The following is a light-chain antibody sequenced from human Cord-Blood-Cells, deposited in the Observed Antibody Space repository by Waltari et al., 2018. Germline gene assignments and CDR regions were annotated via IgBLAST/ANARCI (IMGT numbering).Light chain of an antibody. CDR1: QSIRSY. CDR2: AAS. Sequence: LQMTHSPSSLSASVGHRHPLTRRASQSIRSYLNWYPQKPGKAPKLLIYAASSLQSGVPSSFSGSGSGTDFTLTISSLQPEDFATYYVQQSYSTPLTFGGGTKVEIK. J-gene: IGKJ4*01. V-gene: IGKV1-39*01. CDR3: QQSYSTPLT.